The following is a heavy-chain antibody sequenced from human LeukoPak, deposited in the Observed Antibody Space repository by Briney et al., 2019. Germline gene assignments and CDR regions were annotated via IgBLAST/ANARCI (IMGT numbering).Heavy chain of an antibody. D-gene: IGHD3-10*01. V-gene: IGHV4-59*13. Sequence: PSETLSLTCTVFNGSISSYYWSWIRQPPGKGLKWIGYIDYSGSTNCNPSLKSRVTISVDTSKNQFSLNLNSVTAADTAAYYCARGVVVRGVRYYGLDVWGKGTTVTVSS. J-gene: IGHJ6*04. CDR1: NGSISSYY. CDR2: IDYSGST. CDR3: ARGVVVRGVRYYGLDV.